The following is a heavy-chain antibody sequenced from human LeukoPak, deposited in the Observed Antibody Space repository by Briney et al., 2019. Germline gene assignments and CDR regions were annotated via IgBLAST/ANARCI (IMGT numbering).Heavy chain of an antibody. CDR1: GFTFSSYS. CDR3: ARDFHRRLYDSSGYYPY. CDR2: ISSSSSTI. Sequence: PGGSLRLSCAVSGFTFSSYSMNWVRQAPGKGLEWVSYISSSSSTIHYADSVKGRFTISRDNAKNSLYLQINSLRAEDTAVYYCARDFHRRLYDSSGYYPYWGQGTLVTVSS. J-gene: IGHJ4*02. V-gene: IGHV3-48*01. D-gene: IGHD3-22*01.